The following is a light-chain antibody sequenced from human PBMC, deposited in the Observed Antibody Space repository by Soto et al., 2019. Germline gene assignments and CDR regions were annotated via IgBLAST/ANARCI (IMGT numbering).Light chain of an antibody. Sequence: QSALTQPPSASGSPGQSVTISCTGTSSDVGCYNYVSWYQQHPGKVPKLMIYEVTKRPSGVPDRFSGSKSGNTASLTVSGLQAEDEADYYFFSYAGSHNLVFGGGTKLTVL. V-gene: IGLV2-8*01. CDR2: EVT. CDR1: SSDVGCYNY. CDR3: FSYAGSHNLV. J-gene: IGLJ2*01.